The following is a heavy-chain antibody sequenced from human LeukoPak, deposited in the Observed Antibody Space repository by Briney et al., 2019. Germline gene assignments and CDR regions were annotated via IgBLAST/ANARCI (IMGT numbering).Heavy chain of an antibody. J-gene: IGHJ4*02. V-gene: IGHV1-8*01. CDR2: MNPDSGNT. CDR1: GYTFDNYD. CDR3: ARGAPVAIFGPGYDEYFEY. Sequence: ASVKVSCKTSGYTFDNYDINWVRQAAGQGLEWMGWMNPDSGNTGYARKLQGRVTMARNTSMTTAYLELTGRTSGYRAISDCARGAPVAIFGPGYDEYFEYWGQGTVVIVSS. D-gene: IGHD3-3*01.